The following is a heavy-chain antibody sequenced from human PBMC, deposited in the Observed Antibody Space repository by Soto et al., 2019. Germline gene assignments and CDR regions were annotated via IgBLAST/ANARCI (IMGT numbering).Heavy chain of an antibody. CDR2: RWYDGSNK. Sequence: GGSLRLSCAASGFTFSSYGMHWVRQAPGKGLEWVAVRWYDGSNKYYADSVKGRFTISRDNSKNTLYLQMNSLRAEDTAVYYCARVYYDFSDYYGMDVWGQGTTVTVSS. J-gene: IGHJ6*02. CDR3: ARVYYDFSDYYGMDV. D-gene: IGHD3-3*01. V-gene: IGHV3-33*01. CDR1: GFTFSSYG.